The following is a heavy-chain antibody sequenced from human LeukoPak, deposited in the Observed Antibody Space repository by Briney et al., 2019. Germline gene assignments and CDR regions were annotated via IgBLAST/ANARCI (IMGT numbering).Heavy chain of an antibody. D-gene: IGHD1-26*01. V-gene: IGHV4-61*05. CDR3: ARLSGSDYRWFDP. CDR2: IYYSGST. Sequence: PSETLSLTCTVSGGSISSSRYYWGWIRQPPGKGLECIGYIYYSGSTNYNPSLKSRVTISEDTSKNQFSLRLTSVTSEDTAVYYCARLSGSDYRWFDPWGQGTLVTVSS. CDR1: GGSISSSRYY. J-gene: IGHJ5*02.